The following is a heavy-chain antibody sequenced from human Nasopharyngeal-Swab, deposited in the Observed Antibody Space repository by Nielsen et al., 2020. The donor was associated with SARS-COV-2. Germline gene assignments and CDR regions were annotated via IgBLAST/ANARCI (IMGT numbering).Heavy chain of an antibody. CDR1: GFPFDDYA. D-gene: IGHD3-22*01. V-gene: IGHV3-9*01. J-gene: IGHJ4*02. CDR3: ASSINYDSSGYYDY. CDR2: ISWNSGSI. Sequence: SLNISCAASGFPFDDYAMHWVRQAPGKGLEWVSGISWNSGSIGYADSVKGRFTISRDNAKNSLYLQMNSLRAEDTALYYCASSINYDSSGYYDYWGQGTLVTVSS.